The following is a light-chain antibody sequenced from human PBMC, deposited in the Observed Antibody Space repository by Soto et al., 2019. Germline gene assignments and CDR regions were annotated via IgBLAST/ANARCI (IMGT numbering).Light chain of an antibody. CDR3: QQRSNWPPIT. CDR2: DAS. J-gene: IGKJ5*01. CDR1: QSVSSY. V-gene: IGKV3-11*01. Sequence: EIVLTPSPGTLSFSPGERGTLSCRASQSVSSYLAWYQQKPGQAPRLLIYDASNRATGIPARFSGSGSGTDFTLTISSLEPEDFAVYYCQQRSNWPPITFGQGTRLEIK.